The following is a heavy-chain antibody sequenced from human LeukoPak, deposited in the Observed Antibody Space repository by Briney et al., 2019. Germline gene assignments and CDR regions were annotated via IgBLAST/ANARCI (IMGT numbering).Heavy chain of an antibody. J-gene: IGHJ4*02. D-gene: IGHD5-12*01. Sequence: GASVKVSCKASGYTLKGYYIHWVRQAPGQGLEWMGRIIPLFRTTNYAQNFQGRVTITTDESTSTAYMELSSLRSEDTAVYYCARGPSGGYNGYDFDYWGQGTLVTVSS. V-gene: IGHV1-69*05. CDR1: GYTLKGYY. CDR2: IIPLFRTT. CDR3: ARGPSGGYNGYDFDY.